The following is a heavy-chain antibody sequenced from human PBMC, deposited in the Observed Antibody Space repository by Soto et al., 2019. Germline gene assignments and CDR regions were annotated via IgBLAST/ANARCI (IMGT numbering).Heavy chain of an antibody. V-gene: IGHV3-23*01. D-gene: IGHD4-17*01. CDR1: GFTLSNYA. CDR3: AKDAYGDADSFYYYMDV. Sequence: EVQLLESGGGLVQPGGSLRLSCAASGFTLSNYAMSWVRQAPGKGLEWVSGISGSGGNIYYADSVKGRLTISRDNSKSTLYLPMNSLSIDDTAVYYCAKDAYGDADSFYYYMDVWGIGTPVTVSS. J-gene: IGHJ6*03. CDR2: ISGSGGNI.